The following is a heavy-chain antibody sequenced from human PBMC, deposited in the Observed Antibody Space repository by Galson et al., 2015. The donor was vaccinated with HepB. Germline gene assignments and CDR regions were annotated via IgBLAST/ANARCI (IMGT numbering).Heavy chain of an antibody. J-gene: IGHJ2*01. V-gene: IGHV3-53*05. D-gene: IGHD4-17*01. Sequence: SLRLSCAASGFTVSSNYMSWVRQAPGKGLEWVSVIYSGGSTYYADSVKGRFTISRDNSKNTLYLQMNSLRAEDTAVYYCAKGGPTTVTTIWYFDLWGRGTLVTVSS. CDR3: AKGGPTTVTTIWYFDL. CDR1: GFTVSSNY. CDR2: IYSGGST.